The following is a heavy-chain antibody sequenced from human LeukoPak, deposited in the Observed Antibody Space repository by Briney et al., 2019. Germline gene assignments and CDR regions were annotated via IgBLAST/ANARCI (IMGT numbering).Heavy chain of an antibody. CDR1: GFTLSQYA. Sequence: PGRSLRLPCAASGFTLSQYAMHGVRQAPGKGLECVAAIWYDGSNDYYADSVKGRFTISRDNSKDTLSLQMNSLRAEDTAVYYCAREADCSGGSCYRGAFDIWGQGTMVTVSS. V-gene: IGHV3-33*01. D-gene: IGHD2-15*01. J-gene: IGHJ3*02. CDR3: AREADCSGGSCYRGAFDI. CDR2: IWYDGSND.